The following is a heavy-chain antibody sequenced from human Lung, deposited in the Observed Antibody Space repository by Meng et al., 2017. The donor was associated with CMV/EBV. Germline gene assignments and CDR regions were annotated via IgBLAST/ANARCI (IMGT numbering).Heavy chain of an antibody. Sequence: TFRSYAISWVRQAPGQGLEWMGGIIPILGIANYAQKFQGRVTITADKSTSTAYMELSSLRSEDTAVYYCARGAHYDILTGYYTLFDYWGQGTLVTVSS. J-gene: IGHJ4*02. CDR2: IIPILGIA. CDR3: ARGAHYDILTGYYTLFDY. V-gene: IGHV1-69*10. D-gene: IGHD3-9*01. CDR1: TFRSYA.